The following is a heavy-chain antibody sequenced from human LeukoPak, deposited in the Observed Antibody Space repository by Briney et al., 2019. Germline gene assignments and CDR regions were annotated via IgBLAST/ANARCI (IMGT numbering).Heavy chain of an antibody. D-gene: IGHD3-22*01. CDR3: ARFGRIVVVSDY. CDR2: IKQDGSEK. CDR1: GFTFSTYW. V-gene: IGHV3-7*01. J-gene: IGHJ4*02. Sequence: GGPLRLSCAASGFTFSTYWMTWVRQAPGKGLEWVANIKQDGSEKYYVDSVKGRFTISRDNAKNSLYLQMNSLRAEDTAVYYCARFGRIVVVSDYWGQGTLVTVSS.